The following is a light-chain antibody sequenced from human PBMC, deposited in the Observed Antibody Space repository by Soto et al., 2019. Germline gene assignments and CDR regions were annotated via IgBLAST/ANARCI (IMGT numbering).Light chain of an antibody. V-gene: IGKV1-27*01. CDR2: FAS. Sequence: XXTXXXSXXXXSVGXRVTITCRASQDISDHLAWYQQKPGKVPKLLIYFASTLQSGVPSRFSGSISGTEFTLTINSLQPEDVATYYCQKYNSVPFTFGPGTRVDLK. CDR1: QDISDH. CDR3: QKYNSVPFT. J-gene: IGKJ3*01.